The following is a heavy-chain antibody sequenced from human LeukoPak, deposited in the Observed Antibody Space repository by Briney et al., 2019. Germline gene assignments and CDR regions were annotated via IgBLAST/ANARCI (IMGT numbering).Heavy chain of an antibody. Sequence: SETLSLTCAVSGGSISSGGYSWSWIRQPPGKGLEWIGYIYHSGSTYYNPSLKSRVTISVDRSKNQFSLKLSSVTAADTAVYYCARGGRPGEYCYYGMDVWGQGTTVTVSS. V-gene: IGHV4-30-2*01. CDR3: ARGGRPGEYCYYGMDV. D-gene: IGHD3-10*01. CDR2: IYHSGST. J-gene: IGHJ6*02. CDR1: GGSISSGGYS.